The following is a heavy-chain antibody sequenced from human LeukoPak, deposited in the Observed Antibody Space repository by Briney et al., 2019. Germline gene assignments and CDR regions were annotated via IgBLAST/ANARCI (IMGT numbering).Heavy chain of an antibody. CDR3: VRYFTAVAPTLRLDY. V-gene: IGHV3-7*03. CDR1: EFTFSVYT. D-gene: IGHD6-19*01. CDR2: IKQDGRDK. J-gene: IGHJ4*02. Sequence: GGSLRLSCTASEFTFSVYTMNWVRQAPGKGLEWVATIKQDGRDKYYVDSVKGRFTISRDDAKNSLYLQMNSLRVEDTAVYHCVRYFTAVAPTLRLDYWGQGTLVTVSS.